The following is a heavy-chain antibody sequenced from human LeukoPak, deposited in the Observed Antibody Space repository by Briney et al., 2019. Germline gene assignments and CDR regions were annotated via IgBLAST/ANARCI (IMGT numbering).Heavy chain of an antibody. CDR3: ARAGPYSYGYGNYYYYMDV. CDR1: GVSFSGYY. Sequence: SETLSLTCAAYGVSFSGYYWSWIRQPPGKGLEWIGEINHSGSTNYNPSLKSRVTISVDTSKNQFSLKLSSVTAADTAVYYCARAGPYSYGYGNYYYYMDVWGKGTTVTVSS. CDR2: INHSGST. D-gene: IGHD5-18*01. J-gene: IGHJ6*03. V-gene: IGHV4-34*01.